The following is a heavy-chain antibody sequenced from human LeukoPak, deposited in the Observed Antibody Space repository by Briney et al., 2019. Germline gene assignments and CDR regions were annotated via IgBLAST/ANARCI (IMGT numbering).Heavy chain of an antibody. D-gene: IGHD3-10*01. CDR2: IDASGGHT. CDR1: GFSFDTYA. Sequence: GGSLRLSCAASGFSFDTYAMIWVRQAPGKGLEWVSGIDASGGHTYQADSVKGRFTISRDNSKNTLYFQMNSLSAEDTAVYYCAKGSGIHHFNWFDPWGQGTLVTVYS. CDR3: AKGSGIHHFNWFDP. V-gene: IGHV3-23*01. J-gene: IGHJ5*02.